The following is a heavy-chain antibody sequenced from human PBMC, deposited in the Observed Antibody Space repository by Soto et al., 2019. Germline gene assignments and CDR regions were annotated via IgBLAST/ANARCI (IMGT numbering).Heavy chain of an antibody. CDR1: GDSVSSNSAA. J-gene: IGHJ4*02. CDR3: ARGYCSGGSCATGGYSNY. V-gene: IGHV6-1*01. Sequence: PSQTLSLTCAISGDSVSSNSAAWNWIRQSPSRGLEWLGRTYYRSKWYNDYAVSVKSRITINPDTSKNQFSLQLNSVTPEDTAVYYCARGYCSGGSCATGGYSNYWGQGTLVTVSS. D-gene: IGHD2-15*01. CDR2: TYYRSKWYN.